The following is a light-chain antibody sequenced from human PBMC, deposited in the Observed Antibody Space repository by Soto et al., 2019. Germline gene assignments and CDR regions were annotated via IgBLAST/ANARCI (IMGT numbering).Light chain of an antibody. CDR3: QSYDSSLGV. CDR2: GNS. Sequence: QSVLTQPPSVSGAPGQRVTISCTGSSSNIGAGYDVHWYQQLPGTAPNLLIYGNSNRPSGVPDRFSGSKSGTSASLAITGLQAEDEADYYCQSYDSSLGVFGTGTKLTVL. J-gene: IGLJ1*01. CDR1: SSNIGAGYD. V-gene: IGLV1-40*01.